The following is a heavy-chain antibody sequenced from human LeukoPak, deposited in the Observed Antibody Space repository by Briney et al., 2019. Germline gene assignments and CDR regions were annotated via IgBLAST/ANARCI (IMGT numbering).Heavy chain of an antibody. D-gene: IGHD1-26*01. CDR1: GVSISSSNSY. CDR2: IYYSGNT. J-gene: IGHJ4*02. Sequence: PSETLSLTCTVSGVSISSSNSYWGWIRQPPGKGLEWIGSIYYSGNTYYNASLKSQVSISIDTSKNQFSLKLSSVTAADTAVYYCARDSVYSGSSLDYWGQGALVTVSS. CDR3: ARDSVYSGSSLDY. V-gene: IGHV4-39*07.